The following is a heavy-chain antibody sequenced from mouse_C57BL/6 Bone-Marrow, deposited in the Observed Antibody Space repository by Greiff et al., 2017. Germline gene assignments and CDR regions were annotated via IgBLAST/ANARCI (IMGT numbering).Heavy chain of an antibody. CDR3: AREGDYYGSSSGFDY. D-gene: IGHD1-1*01. Sequence: QVHVKQSGAELARPGASVKLSCKASGYTFTSYGIRWVKQRTGQGLAWIGEIYPRSGNTYYTEKFKGKATLTADKSSSTAYMALRSLTAEDSAVYVCAREGDYYGSSSGFDYWGQGTTLTVSS. CDR1: GYTFTSYG. J-gene: IGHJ2*01. V-gene: IGHV1-81*01. CDR2: IYPRSGNT.